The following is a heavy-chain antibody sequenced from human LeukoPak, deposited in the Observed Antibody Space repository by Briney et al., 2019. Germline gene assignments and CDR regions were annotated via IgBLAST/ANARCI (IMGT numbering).Heavy chain of an antibody. J-gene: IGHJ4*02. CDR1: GFTVSSNY. V-gene: IGHV3-53*01. CDR2: IYSGGST. D-gene: IGHD4-17*01. CDR3: ARGSDGDYGGFDY. Sequence: PGGSLGLSCAASGFTVSSNYMSWARQAPGKGLEWVSVIYSGGSTYYADSVKGRFTISRDNSKNTLYLQMNSLRAEDTAVYYCARGSDGDYGGFDYWGQGTLVTVSS.